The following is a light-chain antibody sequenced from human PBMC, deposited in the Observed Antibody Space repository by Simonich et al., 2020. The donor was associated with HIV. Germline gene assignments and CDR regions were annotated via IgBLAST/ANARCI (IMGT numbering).Light chain of an antibody. V-gene: IGLV2-23*01. Sequence: QSALTQPASVSVSPGQSITISCPGTSSDVGSYNLVSWYQQHAGKAPKVMIYEGSKRPSGVSNRFSGSKSGNTASLTISGLQAEDEADYYCCSYARSTTWLFGGGTKLTVL. CDR2: EGS. CDR3: CSYARSTTWL. CDR1: SSDVGSYNL. J-gene: IGLJ3*02.